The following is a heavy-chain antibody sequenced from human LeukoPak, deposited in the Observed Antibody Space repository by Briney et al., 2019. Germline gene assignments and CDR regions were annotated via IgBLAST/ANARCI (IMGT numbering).Heavy chain of an antibody. CDR1: GGSISSSSYY. Sequence: SETLSLTCTVSGGSISSSSYYWGWIRQPPGKGLEWIGSIYYSGSTYYNPSLKSRVTISVDTSKNQFSLKLSSVTAADTAVYYCAREVAGTPWIDYWGQGTLVTVSS. CDR2: IYYSGST. V-gene: IGHV4-39*02. CDR3: AREVAGTPWIDY. J-gene: IGHJ4*02. D-gene: IGHD6-19*01.